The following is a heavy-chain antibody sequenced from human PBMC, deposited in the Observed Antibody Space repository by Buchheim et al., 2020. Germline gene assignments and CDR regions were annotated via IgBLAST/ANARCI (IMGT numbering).Heavy chain of an antibody. CDR3: ARDSSHYYDSSGYPKPVYYYYGMDV. CDR1: GGSISSSSYY. Sequence: QLQLQESGPGLVKPSETLSLTCTVSGGSISSSSYYWGWIRQPPGKGLEWIGSIYYSGSTYYNPSLKSRVTISVDTSKHQFFLKLSSVTAADTAVYYCARDSSHYYDSSGYPKPVYYYYGMDVWGQGTT. V-gene: IGHV4-39*07. D-gene: IGHD3-22*01. J-gene: IGHJ6*02. CDR2: IYYSGST.